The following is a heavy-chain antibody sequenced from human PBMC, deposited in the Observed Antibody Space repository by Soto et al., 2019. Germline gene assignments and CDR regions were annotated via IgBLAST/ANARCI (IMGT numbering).Heavy chain of an antibody. J-gene: IGHJ4*02. V-gene: IGHV3-74*01. D-gene: IGHD3-10*01. CDR1: GFTFSYYW. CDR3: AGDLVLGSGSLGY. CDR2: IKTDGSET. Sequence: EVQLVESGGGLVQPGGSLRLSCAASGFTFSYYWMHWLRQAPGKGLAWVSRIKTDGSETNYADSVRGRFTISRDNANNILYLQMNSLTVDDTAVYYCAGDLVLGSGSLGYWGQGTLVTVSS.